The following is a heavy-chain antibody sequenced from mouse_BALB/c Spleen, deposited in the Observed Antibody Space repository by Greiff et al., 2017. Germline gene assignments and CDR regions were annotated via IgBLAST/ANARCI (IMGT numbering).Heavy chain of an antibody. CDR3: GRRITSASD. CDR2: IDPYNGGT. V-gene: IGHV1S135*01. J-gene: IGHJ2*01. CDR1: GYAFTSYN. Sequence: VQLQQSGPELVKPGASVKVSCKASGYAFTSYNMYWVKQSHGKSLEWIGYIDPYNGGTSYNQKFKGKATLTVDKSSSSASMHLTSLTSEDSAVYYCGRRITSASDWGQGTTLTVSS. D-gene: IGHD1-2*01.